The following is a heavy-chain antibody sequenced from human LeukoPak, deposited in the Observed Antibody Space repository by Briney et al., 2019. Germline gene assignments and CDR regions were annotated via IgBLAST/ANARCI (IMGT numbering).Heavy chain of an antibody. CDR2: ISSSSSYI. J-gene: IGHJ4*02. D-gene: IGHD2-21*02. CDR3: AREGKGGGDCLDY. Sequence: GGSLRLSCAASGFTFSSYSMNWVRQAPGKGLEWVSSISSSSSYIYYADSVKGRFTISRDNAKNSLYLQMNSLRAEDTAVYYCAREGKGGGDCLDYWGQGTLVTVSS. CDR1: GFTFSSYS. V-gene: IGHV3-21*01.